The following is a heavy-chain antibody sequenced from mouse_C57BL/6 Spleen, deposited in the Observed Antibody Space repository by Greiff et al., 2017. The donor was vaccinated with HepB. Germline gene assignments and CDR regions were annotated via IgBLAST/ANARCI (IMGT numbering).Heavy chain of an antibody. D-gene: IGHD1-1*01. J-gene: IGHJ1*03. CDR2: INYDGSST. V-gene: IGHV5-16*01. Sequence: EVHLVESEGGLVQPGSSMKLSCTASGFTFSDYYMAWVRQVPEKGLEWVANINYDGSSTYYLDSLKSRFIISRDNAKNILYLQMSSLKSEDTATYYCARGPVTATVVAHWYFDVWGTGTTVTVSS. CDR3: ARGPVTATVVAHWYFDV. CDR1: GFTFSDYY.